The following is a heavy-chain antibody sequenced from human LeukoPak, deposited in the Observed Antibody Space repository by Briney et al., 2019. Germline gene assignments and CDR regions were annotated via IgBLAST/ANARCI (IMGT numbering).Heavy chain of an antibody. D-gene: IGHD2-2*01. J-gene: IGHJ6*02. Sequence: GESLRLSCAASGFTFSSYAMSWVRQAPGKGLEWVSAISGSGGSTYYADSVKGRFTISRDNSKNTLYLQMNSLRAEDTAVYYCAKGGGYCSSTSCYPYYYYGMDVWGQGTTVTVSS. CDR3: AKGGGYCSSTSCYPYYYYGMDV. CDR2: ISGSGGST. CDR1: GFTFSSYA. V-gene: IGHV3-23*01.